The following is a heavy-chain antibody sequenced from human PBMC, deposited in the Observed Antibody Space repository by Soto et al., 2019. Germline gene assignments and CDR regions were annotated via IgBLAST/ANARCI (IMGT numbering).Heavy chain of an antibody. J-gene: IGHJ4*02. D-gene: IGHD3-3*01. Sequence: ASVKVSCKASGYTFTSYGISWVRQAPGQGLEWMGWISAYNGNTNYAQKLQGRVTMTTDTSTSTAYMELRSLRSDDTAVYYCARVDDFWSGYHWPDYWGQGTLVTVSS. CDR1: GYTFTSYG. V-gene: IGHV1-18*01. CDR3: ARVDDFWSGYHWPDY. CDR2: ISAYNGNT.